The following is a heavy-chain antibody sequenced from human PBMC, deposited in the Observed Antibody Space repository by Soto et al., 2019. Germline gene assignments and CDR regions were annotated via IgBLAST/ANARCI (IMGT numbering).Heavy chain of an antibody. Sequence: QVQLQESGSGLVKPSQTLSLTRAVSGAYIVSGGYSWSWIRQPPGKGLEWIGTAYPRASTFYDPSLKSRVTISLALSKNQFALNLNSVTAADTAVYYCARVAGSGWYDAWGQGTLVTVSS. CDR2: AYPRAST. V-gene: IGHV4-30-2*01. CDR1: GAYIVSGGYS. J-gene: IGHJ5*02. D-gene: IGHD6-19*01. CDR3: ARVAGSGWYDA.